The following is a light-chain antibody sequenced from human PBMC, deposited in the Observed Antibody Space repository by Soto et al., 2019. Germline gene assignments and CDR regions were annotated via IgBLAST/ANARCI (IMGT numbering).Light chain of an antibody. CDR3: QQYNSYSRT. J-gene: IGKJ1*01. CDR1: QSISSW. Sequence: DIQMTQSPSTLSASVGDRVTITCRASQSISSWLAWYQQKPGKAPNLLIYDASSLESGVPSRFGGSGSGTEFTLTISSLQPDDFATYYCQQYNSYSRTFGQGTKVEIK. V-gene: IGKV1-5*01. CDR2: DAS.